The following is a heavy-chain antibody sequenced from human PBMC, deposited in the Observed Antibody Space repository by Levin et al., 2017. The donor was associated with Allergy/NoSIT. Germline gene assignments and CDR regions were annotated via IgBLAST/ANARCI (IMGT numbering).Heavy chain of an antibody. CDR2: IYYSGST. Sequence: SQTLSLTCTVSGGSVSSGSYYWSWIRQPPGKGLEWIGYIYYSGSTNYNPSLKSRVTISVDTSKNQFSLKLSSVTAADTAVYYCARGYYDSSGPEFTHYYYYYGMDGWGQGTTVTVSS. D-gene: IGHD3-22*01. CDR1: GGSVSSGSYY. V-gene: IGHV4-61*01. CDR3: ARGYYDSSGPEFTHYYYYYGMDG. J-gene: IGHJ6*02.